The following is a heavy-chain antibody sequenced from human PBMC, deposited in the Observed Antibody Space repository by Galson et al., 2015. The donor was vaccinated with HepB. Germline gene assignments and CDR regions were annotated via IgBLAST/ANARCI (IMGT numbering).Heavy chain of an antibody. CDR2: IYYSGAT. D-gene: IGHD2/OR15-2a*01. CDR3: TRQTHTDLLLGNSLLPRV. V-gene: IGHV4-59*08. J-gene: IGHJ4*02. CDR1: GGSISSYF. Sequence: ETLSLTCTVSGGSISSYFWSWIRQPPGKGLEWTGYIYYSGATNYNPSLGSRVTISLDTSKNQFSLKLTSVTAADTAVYYCTRQTHTDLLLGNSLLPRVWGRGTLVTVSS.